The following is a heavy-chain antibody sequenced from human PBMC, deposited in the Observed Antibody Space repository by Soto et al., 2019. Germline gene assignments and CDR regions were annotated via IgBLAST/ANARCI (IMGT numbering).Heavy chain of an antibody. Sequence: EVQLLQSGGGLVQPGGSLRLSCAVSGFTFSSYTMAWVRQAPGKGLEWVSSISGSGGSPNYADSVQGRFTISRDNPKITLYLLMHSLRAEDTASYYCAKARCSGGTCYVPDYWAHGVLVTVSA. CDR3: AKARCSGGTCYVPDY. J-gene: IGHJ4*01. CDR1: GFTFSSYT. CDR2: ISGSGGSP. V-gene: IGHV3-23*01. D-gene: IGHD2-15*01.